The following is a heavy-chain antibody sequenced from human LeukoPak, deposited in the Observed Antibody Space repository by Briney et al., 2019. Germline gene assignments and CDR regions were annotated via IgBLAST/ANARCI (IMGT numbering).Heavy chain of an antibody. CDR2: IGGSGGTT. J-gene: IGHJ5*02. D-gene: IGHD6-19*01. Sequence: GGSLRLSCAASGFTFNSYAMSWVRQAPGKGLEWVSAIGGSGGTTYYADSVKGRFTISRDNSKDTLYLQMNSLRAEATALYYCAKRSRDSSGWFDHWGQGTLVTVSS. CDR1: GFTFNSYA. CDR3: AKRSRDSSGWFDH. V-gene: IGHV3-23*01.